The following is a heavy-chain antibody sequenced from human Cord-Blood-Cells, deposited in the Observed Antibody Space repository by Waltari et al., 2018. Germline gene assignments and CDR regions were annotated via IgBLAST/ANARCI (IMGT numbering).Heavy chain of an antibody. D-gene: IGHD2-2*01. CDR2: IYYSGST. CDR1: GVLITSSSSY. Sequence: LQLPEAGPGLLKPSETLALTCTVPGVLITSSSSYWGWSRESPGKGLEWIGNIYYSGSTYYNPSLKSRVTISVDTSKNQFSLKLSSVTAADTAVYYCARLLIVVVPAATIPDDYWGQGTLVTVSS. CDR3: ARLLIVVVPAATIPDDY. V-gene: IGHV4-39*01. J-gene: IGHJ4*02.